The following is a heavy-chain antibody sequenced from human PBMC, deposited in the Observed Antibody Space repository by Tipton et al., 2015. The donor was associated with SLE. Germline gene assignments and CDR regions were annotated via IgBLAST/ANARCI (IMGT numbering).Heavy chain of an antibody. V-gene: IGHV4-61*02. Sequence: TLSLTCTVSGDSFSSTAYYWSWIRQPAGKGLEWIGRVYSTGSTTYNPSLESRLTISVDTSKNQFSLKLSSVTAADTAVYYCARGMVTWRGAIVGVDVWGQGTTVNVSS. CDR3: ARGMVTWRGAIVGVDV. D-gene: IGHD2-21*02. CDR1: GDSFSSTAYY. CDR2: VYSTGST. J-gene: IGHJ6*02.